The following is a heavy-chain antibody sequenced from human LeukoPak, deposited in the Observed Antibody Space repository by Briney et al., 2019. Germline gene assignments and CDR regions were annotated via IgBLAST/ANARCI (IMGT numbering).Heavy chain of an antibody. Sequence: GGSLRLSCAASAFTFSNYAMHWVRQVPGKGLEWVAFIRYDGSNEYYADSVKGRFTISRDNSKNTLYLLMNSLRAEDTAVYFCAKGQDFWSGYVGLDWGQGTLVTVSS. V-gene: IGHV3-30*02. J-gene: IGHJ4*02. CDR1: AFTFSNYA. CDR3: AKGQDFWSGYVGLD. D-gene: IGHD3-3*01. CDR2: IRYDGSNE.